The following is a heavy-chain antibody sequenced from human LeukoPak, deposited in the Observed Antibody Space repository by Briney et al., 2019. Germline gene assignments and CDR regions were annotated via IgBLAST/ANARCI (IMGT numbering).Heavy chain of an antibody. CDR1: GYTFTSYD. Sequence: ASVKVSCKASGYTFTSYDINWVLQATGQGLEWMGWMNPNSGNTGYAQKFQGRVTITRNTSISTAYMELSSLRSEDTAVYYCARNYYGSRSYPLVDYWGQGTLVTVSS. CDR3: ARNYYGSRSYPLVDY. CDR2: MNPNSGNT. V-gene: IGHV1-8*03. J-gene: IGHJ4*02. D-gene: IGHD3-10*01.